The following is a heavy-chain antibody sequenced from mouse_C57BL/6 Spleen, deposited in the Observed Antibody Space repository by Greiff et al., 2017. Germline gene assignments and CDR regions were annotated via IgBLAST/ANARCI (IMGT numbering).Heavy chain of an antibody. CDR2: ISLKSDNYAT. CDR3: TGPGGSSPWFAY. CDR1: GFTFSNYW. J-gene: IGHJ3*01. D-gene: IGHD1-1*01. Sequence: EVKVEESGGGLVQPGGSMKLSCVASGFTFSNYWMNWVRQSPEKGLEWVAQISLKSDNYATHSAESVKGMFTITSDDSKSSVYLQMNNLRAEDTGIDYCTGPGGSSPWFAYWGQGTLVTVSA. V-gene: IGHV6-3*01.